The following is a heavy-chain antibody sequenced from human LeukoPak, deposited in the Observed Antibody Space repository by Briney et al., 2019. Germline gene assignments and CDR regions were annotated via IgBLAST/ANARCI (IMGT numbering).Heavy chain of an antibody. CDR2: TYYSGST. CDR3: ARGSSSQLWLTRGCYFDY. CDR1: GGSISSGGYY. D-gene: IGHD5-18*01. J-gene: IGHJ4*02. Sequence: SQTLSLTCTVSGGSISSGGYYWSWIRQHPGKGLEWLGYTYYSGSTYYNPSLKSRVTISVDTSKNQFSLKLSSVTAADTAVYYCARGSSSQLWLTRGCYFDYWGQGTLVTVSS. V-gene: IGHV4-31*03.